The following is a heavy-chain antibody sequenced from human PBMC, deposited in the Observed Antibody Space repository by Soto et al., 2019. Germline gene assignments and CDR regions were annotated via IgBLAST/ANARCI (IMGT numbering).Heavy chain of an antibody. Sequence: QVQLVQSGAEVKKPGSSVKVSCKASGGTFSSYTISWVRQAPGQGLEWMGRIIPILGIANYAQKFQGRDTITADKSTSRAYMELSSLTSEDTAVYYCARDYYDSSGYSTQHWGHRTLVTVSS. V-gene: IGHV1-69*08. J-gene: IGHJ1*01. CDR1: GGTFSSYT. CDR2: IIPILGIA. CDR3: ARDYYDSSGYSTQH. D-gene: IGHD3-22*01.